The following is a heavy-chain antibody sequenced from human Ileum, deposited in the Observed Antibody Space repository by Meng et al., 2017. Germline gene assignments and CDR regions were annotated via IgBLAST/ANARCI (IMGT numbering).Heavy chain of an antibody. CDR2: IYHSGST. V-gene: IGHV4-4*02. D-gene: IGHD1-7*01. CDR3: ASLRYNWNYSADY. J-gene: IGHJ4*02. Sequence: VPLQRSGTGLVQPSATRSLTCAVSGGSISSSNWWSWVRQHPGKGLAWIGEIYHSGSTNYNPSLKSRVTISVDKSKNQFSLKLSSVTAADTAVYYCASLRYNWNYSADYWGQGTLVTVSS. CDR1: GGSISSSNW.